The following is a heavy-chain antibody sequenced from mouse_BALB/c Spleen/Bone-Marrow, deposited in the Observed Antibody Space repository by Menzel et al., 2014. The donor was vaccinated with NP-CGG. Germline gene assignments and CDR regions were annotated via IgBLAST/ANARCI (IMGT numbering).Heavy chain of an antibody. D-gene: IGHD2-3*01. CDR3: ARDMGGLLFDY. CDR2: IRNKANGYTT. J-gene: IGHJ2*01. Sequence: EVKLVESGGGLVQPGGSLRLSCAPSGFTFTDYYMNWVRQPPGKALEWLGFIRNKANGYTTEYSASVKGRFTISRDYSQSILYLQMNTLRAEDSATYYCARDMGGLLFDYWGQGTTLTVSS. V-gene: IGHV7-3*02. CDR1: GFTFTDYY.